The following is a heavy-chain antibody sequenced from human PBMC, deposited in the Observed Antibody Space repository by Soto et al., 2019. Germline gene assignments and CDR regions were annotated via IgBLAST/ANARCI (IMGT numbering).Heavy chain of an antibody. D-gene: IGHD3-22*01. CDR1: GFTFSSYA. Sequence: PGGSLRLSCAASGFTFSSYAMSWVRQAPGKGLEWVSAISGSGGSTYYADSVKGRFTISRDNSKNTLYLQMNSLRAEDTAVYYCAKDRGEYYYDSSGSWYFDLWGRGTLVTVSS. V-gene: IGHV3-23*01. J-gene: IGHJ2*01. CDR2: ISGSGGST. CDR3: AKDRGEYYYDSSGSWYFDL.